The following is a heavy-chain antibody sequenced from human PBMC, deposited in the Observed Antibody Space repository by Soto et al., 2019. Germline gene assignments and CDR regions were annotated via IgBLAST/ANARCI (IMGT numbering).Heavy chain of an antibody. Sequence: SETLSLTCTVSGGSIITSSYHWGWIRQTPGKGLQWIGSVYFSGSAYYSLSLKSRVTISVDTSNNQFSLKLNSVTAADTSVYYCARLARAGMMFDSWRHATLVTVSS. CDR1: GGSIITSSYH. J-gene: IGHJ5*01. D-gene: IGHD3-16*01. V-gene: IGHV4-39*01. CDR3: ARLARAGMMFDS. CDR2: VYFSGSA.